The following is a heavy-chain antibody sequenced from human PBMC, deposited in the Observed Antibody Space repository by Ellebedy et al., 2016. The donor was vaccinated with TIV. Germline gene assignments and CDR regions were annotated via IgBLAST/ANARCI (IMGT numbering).Heavy chain of an antibody. V-gene: IGHV3-7*01. J-gene: IGHJ4*02. CDR3: ARGYGEGVY. Sequence: GGSLRLXXAVSGFTFSTHWMTWLRQAPGKGLEWVANINQDGSEKYYVDSVKGRFTISRDSAKNSLCLQMNSLRAEDTAVYFCARGYGEGVYWGQGTLVTVSS. CDR2: INQDGSEK. D-gene: IGHD4-17*01. CDR1: GFTFSTHW.